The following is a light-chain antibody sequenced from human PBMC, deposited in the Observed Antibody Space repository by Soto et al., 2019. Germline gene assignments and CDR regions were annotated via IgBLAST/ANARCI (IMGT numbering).Light chain of an antibody. CDR3: QQYHTSPLM. Sequence: ESVLTQSPGTLSLSPGERATLACRASQSVRSNYLAWYQQKPGQAPRLLIYGASSRATGIPDRFSGSGSGTDFTLTISRLEPEDLAVYYCQQYHTSPLMFGQGTKVEIK. J-gene: IGKJ1*01. CDR1: QSVRSNY. V-gene: IGKV3-20*01. CDR2: GAS.